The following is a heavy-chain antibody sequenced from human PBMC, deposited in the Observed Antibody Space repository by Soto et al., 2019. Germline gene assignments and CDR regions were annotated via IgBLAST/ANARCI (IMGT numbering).Heavy chain of an antibody. CDR2: IYPGDSDT. J-gene: IGHJ3*02. V-gene: IGHV5-51*01. CDR1: GYSFTSYW. CDR3: WRHSMVTPLSDAFVI. Sequence: VESLKISCKGSGYSFTSYWIGWVRQMPGKGLEWMGIIYPGDSDTRYSPSFQGQVTISSDKSISTAYLQWSSLKASDTAMYYCWRHSMVTPLSDAFVIWYQETMVTVSS. D-gene: IGHD4-4*01.